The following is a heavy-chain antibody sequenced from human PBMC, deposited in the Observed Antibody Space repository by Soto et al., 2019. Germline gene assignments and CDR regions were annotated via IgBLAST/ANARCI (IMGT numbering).Heavy chain of an antibody. CDR2: ISAYNSNT. CDR3: ARVRPYYFDSSGYYPPGYFDY. Sequence: QVQLVQSGAEVKKPGTSVKVSCKASGYTFTSYGISWVRQAPGQGLEWMGWISAYNSNTNYAQKLQGRVTMTTDTSTRTAYMELRSLRSDDTAVYYCARVRPYYFDSSGYYPPGYFDYWGQGTLVTVSS. J-gene: IGHJ4*02. CDR1: GYTFTSYG. V-gene: IGHV1-18*01. D-gene: IGHD3-22*01.